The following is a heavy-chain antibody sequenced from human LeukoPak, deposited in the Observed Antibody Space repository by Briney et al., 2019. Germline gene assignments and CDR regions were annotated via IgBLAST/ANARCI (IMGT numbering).Heavy chain of an antibody. V-gene: IGHV3-23*01. Sequence: PGGSLRLSCAASGFTFSSYAMSWVRQAPGKGLEWVSGISGSGGSTYYADSVKGRFTISRDNSKNTLYLQMNSLRAEDTAVYYRAKDASSGYYYFDYWGQGTLVTVSS. CDR1: GFTFSSYA. CDR3: AKDASSGYYYFDY. D-gene: IGHD3-22*01. J-gene: IGHJ4*02. CDR2: ISGSGGST.